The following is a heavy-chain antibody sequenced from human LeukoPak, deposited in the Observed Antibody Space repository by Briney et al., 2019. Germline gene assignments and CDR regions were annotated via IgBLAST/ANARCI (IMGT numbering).Heavy chain of an antibody. J-gene: IGHJ6*03. CDR2: ISYDGSNK. D-gene: IGHD6-13*01. Sequence: GGSLRLSCAASGFTFSSYGMHWVRQAPGKGLEWVAVISYDGSNKYYADSVKGRFTISRDNSKNTLYLQMNSLRAEDTAVYYCAKDLAAGTLYYYMDVWGKGTTVTVSS. V-gene: IGHV3-30*18. CDR3: AKDLAAGTLYYYMDV. CDR1: GFTFSSYG.